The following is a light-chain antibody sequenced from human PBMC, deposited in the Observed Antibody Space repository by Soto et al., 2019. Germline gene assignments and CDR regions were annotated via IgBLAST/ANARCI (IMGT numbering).Light chain of an antibody. J-gene: IGKJ4*01. CDR2: AAS. Sequence: DIQMTQTPSSVSASVGDRVTITCRASQGISSWLAWYQQKPGKAPHLLIYAASSLQRGVPSRSSGSGSVKGFTRRISSLQHEDFASYYCEQAKSFALSVGVGT. CDR1: QGISSW. V-gene: IGKV1-12*01. CDR3: EQAKSFALS.